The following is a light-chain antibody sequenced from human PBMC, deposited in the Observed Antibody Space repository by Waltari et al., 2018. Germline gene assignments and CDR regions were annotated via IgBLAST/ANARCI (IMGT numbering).Light chain of an antibody. J-gene: IGLJ1*01. CDR3: SSYTSTTTVVV. V-gene: IGLV2-14*03. CDR1: SSDVGGYNS. Sequence: QSALTQPASVSGSPGQSITISCTGASSDVGGYNSVSWYQHHPGEAPKLLLYDVSNRPSEVSSRFSCSKSGNTASLTISGLQAEDEAVYHCSSYTSTTTVVVFGTGTEVTVL. CDR2: DVS.